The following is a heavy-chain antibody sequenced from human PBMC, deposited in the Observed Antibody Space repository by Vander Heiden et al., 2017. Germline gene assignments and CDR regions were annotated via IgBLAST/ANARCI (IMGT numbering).Heavy chain of an antibody. CDR1: GDSISSQSAA. CDR2: TDYRSKGYN. V-gene: IGHV6-1*01. D-gene: IGHD6-19*01. J-gene: IGHJ5*02. CDR3: ARVAVSAFNWFDP. Sequence: QVQLQPAGPGLVTPSPTLSLTCAISGDSISSQSAAWHWIRQSPSRGLEWLGRTDYRSKGYNDYAVSVKSRITIKPDTSKNQFSLQLNSVTPEDTAIYFCARVAVSAFNWFDPWGQGILVTVSS.